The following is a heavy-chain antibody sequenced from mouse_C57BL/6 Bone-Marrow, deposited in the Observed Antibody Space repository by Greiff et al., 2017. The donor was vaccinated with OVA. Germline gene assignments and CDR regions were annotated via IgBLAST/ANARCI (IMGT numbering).Heavy chain of an antibody. V-gene: IGHV7-1*01. J-gene: IGHJ3*01. CDR1: GFTFSDFY. CDR3: ARDDYDYEPAWFAY. CDR2: SRNKANDYTT. D-gene: IGHD2-4*01. Sequence: EVNVVESGGGLVQSGRSLRLSCATSGFTFSDFYMEWVRQAPGKGLEWIAASRNKANDYTTEYSASVKGRFIVSRDTSQSILYLQMNALRAEDTAIYYCARDDYDYEPAWFAYWGQGTLVTVSA.